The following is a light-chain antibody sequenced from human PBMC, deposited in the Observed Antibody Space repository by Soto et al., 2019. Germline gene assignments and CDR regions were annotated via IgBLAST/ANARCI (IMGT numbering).Light chain of an antibody. Sequence: DIQMAQSPSSLSASVGDRVTSTSRAGQSISSYLNWYQQKPGKAPNLLIYDASNLETGVPSRFSGGGSGTHFTFTISNLQPEDIATYYCQQYDNLPPTWTFGQGTKVDIK. CDR2: DAS. J-gene: IGKJ1*01. V-gene: IGKV1-33*01. CDR3: QQYDNLPPTWT. CDR1: QSISSY.